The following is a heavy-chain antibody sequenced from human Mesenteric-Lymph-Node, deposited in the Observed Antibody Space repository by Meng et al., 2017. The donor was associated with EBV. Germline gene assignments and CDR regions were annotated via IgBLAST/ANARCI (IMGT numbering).Heavy chain of an antibody. CDR3: TRGEAVTSFDY. CDR1: GGSFNTYT. J-gene: IGHJ4*02. D-gene: IGHD4-17*01. Sequence: QVQLEGAGAGVKGPGSSLKVACKASGGSFNTYTINWVRQAPGQGLEWMGRIIPLFGTKNYAQKFQARVTITADKSTNTAYMELVSLRSDDTAVYYCTRGEAVTSFDYWGQGTLVTASS. V-gene: IGHV1-69*06. CDR2: IIPLFGTK.